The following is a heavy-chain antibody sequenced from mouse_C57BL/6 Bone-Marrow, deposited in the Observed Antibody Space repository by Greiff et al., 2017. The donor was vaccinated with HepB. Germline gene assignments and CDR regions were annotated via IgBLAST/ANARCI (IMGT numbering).Heavy chain of an antibody. D-gene: IGHD1-1*01. Sequence: QVQLKQPGAELVKPGASVKMSCKASGYTFTSYWITWVKQRPGQGLEWIGDIYPGSGSTNYNEKFKSKATLTVDTSSSTAYMQLSSLTSEDSAVYYCARWATTVRYFDVWGTGTTVTVSS. CDR2: IYPGSGST. V-gene: IGHV1-55*01. J-gene: IGHJ1*03. CDR1: GYTFTSYW. CDR3: ARWATTVRYFDV.